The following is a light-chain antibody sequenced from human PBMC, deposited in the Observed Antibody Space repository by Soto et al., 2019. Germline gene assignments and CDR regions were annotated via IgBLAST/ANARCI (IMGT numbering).Light chain of an antibody. J-gene: IGKJ3*01. CDR1: QSISSSY. Sequence: EIVLTQSPGTLSLSPGERATLSCRASQSISSSYLAWYQQKPGQAPRLLVYGASSRATGIPDRFSCSGSGTDFTLTISRLEPEDFAVYYCQHHGSARFTFGCGTKVDLK. CDR3: QHHGSARFT. CDR2: GAS. V-gene: IGKV3-20*01.